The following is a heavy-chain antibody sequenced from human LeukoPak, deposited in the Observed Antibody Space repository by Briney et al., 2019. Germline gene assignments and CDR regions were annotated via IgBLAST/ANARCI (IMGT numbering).Heavy chain of an antibody. CDR1: GFTFSNFW. D-gene: IGHD3-3*01. V-gene: IGHV3-74*01. J-gene: IGHJ4*02. CDR2: IYGDGSFT. CDR3: ARRYDGFDY. Sequence: GGSLRLSCAASGFTFSNFWMHWVRQAPGKGLVWVALIYGDGSFTRYADSVKDRFSISRDNSKNTLYLQMNSLRAEDTAVYYCARRYDGFDYWGQGTLVTVSS.